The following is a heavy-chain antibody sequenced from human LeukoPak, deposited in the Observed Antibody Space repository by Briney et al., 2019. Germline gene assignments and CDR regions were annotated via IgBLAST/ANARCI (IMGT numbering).Heavy chain of an antibody. D-gene: IGHD3-10*01. CDR2: ISSSSSYI. CDR1: GFTFSSYS. J-gene: IGHJ4*02. CDR3: ARSEVYGSGSLSY. Sequence: PGGSLRLSCAASGFTFSSYSMNWVRQAPGKGLEWVSSISSSSSYIYYADSVKGRFTISRDNAKNSLYLQMNSLRAEDTAVYYCARSEVYGSGSLSYWGQGTLVTVSS. V-gene: IGHV3-21*04.